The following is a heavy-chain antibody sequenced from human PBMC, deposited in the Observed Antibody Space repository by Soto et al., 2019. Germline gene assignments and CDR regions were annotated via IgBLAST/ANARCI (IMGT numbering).Heavy chain of an antibody. CDR2: INHSGST. CDR3: ARGGDDYVWGSYRSGRGAFDI. V-gene: IGHV4-34*01. J-gene: IGHJ3*02. CDR1: GGSFSGYY. D-gene: IGHD3-16*02. Sequence: QVQLQQWGAGLLKPSETLSLTCAVYGGSFSGYYWSWIRQPPGKGLEWIGEINHSGSTHYNPSLKSRVTISVDTSKNQVSLKLRSVTAADRAVYYCARGGDDYVWGSYRSGRGAFDIWGQGTMVTVSS.